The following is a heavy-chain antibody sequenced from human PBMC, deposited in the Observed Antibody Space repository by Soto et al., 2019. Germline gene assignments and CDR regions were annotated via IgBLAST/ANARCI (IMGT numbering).Heavy chain of an antibody. CDR2: IIPIFGTA. Sequence: SVKVSCKASGGTFSSYAISWVRQAPGQGLEWMGGIIPIFGTANYAQKFQGRVTITADESTSTAYMELSSLRSEDTAVYYCAREVTMVRGVILGEGMDFWGQGTTVTVSS. D-gene: IGHD3-10*01. CDR3: AREVTMVRGVILGEGMDF. J-gene: IGHJ6*02. CDR1: GGTFSSYA. V-gene: IGHV1-69*13.